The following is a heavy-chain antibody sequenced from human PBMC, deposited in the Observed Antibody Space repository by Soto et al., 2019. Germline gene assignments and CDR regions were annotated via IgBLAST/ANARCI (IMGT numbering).Heavy chain of an antibody. Sequence: SETLSLTCTASGGSMSSYYWSWIRQPPGKGLEWIGYIYYSGSTNYNPSLKSRVTISVDTSKNQFSLKLSSVTAADTAVYYCARDLRDRIAAAGTDWFDPWGQGTLVTVSS. CDR1: GGSMSSYY. D-gene: IGHD6-13*01. CDR2: IYYSGST. J-gene: IGHJ5*02. V-gene: IGHV4-59*01. CDR3: ARDLRDRIAAAGTDWFDP.